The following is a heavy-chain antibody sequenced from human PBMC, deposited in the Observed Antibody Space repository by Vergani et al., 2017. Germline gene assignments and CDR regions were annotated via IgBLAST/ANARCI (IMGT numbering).Heavy chain of an antibody. J-gene: IGHJ4*02. D-gene: IGHD3-10*01. CDR3: ARRNYYGSGSYGY. CDR2: INHSGST. V-gene: IGHV4-34*01. Sequence: QVQLQQWGAGLLKPSETLSLTCAVYGGSFSGYYWSWIRQPPGKGLEWIGEINHSGSTNYNPSLKSRVTISVDTSKNQFSLKLSSVTAADTAVYYCARRNYYGSGSYGYWGQGTLVTVSS. CDR1: GGSFSGYY.